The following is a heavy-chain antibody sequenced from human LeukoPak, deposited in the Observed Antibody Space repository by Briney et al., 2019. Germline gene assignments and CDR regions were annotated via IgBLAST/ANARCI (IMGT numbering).Heavy chain of an antibody. V-gene: IGHV1-69*04. CDR1: GGTFSSYA. Sequence: GSSVKVSCKASGGTFSSYAINWVRQAPGQGLEWMGRIIRGLGISNYAQKFQGRVTITADKSTSTTYMELSSLRSEDTAVYYCASARQRHSTNGVCPSLTDSWGQGTLVTVSS. CDR2: IIRGLGIS. CDR3: ASARQRHSTNGVCPSLTDS. J-gene: IGHJ4*02. D-gene: IGHD2-8*01.